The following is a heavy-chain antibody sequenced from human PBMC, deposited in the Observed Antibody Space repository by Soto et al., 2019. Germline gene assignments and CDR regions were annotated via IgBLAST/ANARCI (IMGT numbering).Heavy chain of an antibody. Sequence: QVQLVQSGAEVKKPGSSVKVSCKASGVTFSSYGISWVRQAPGQGLEFMGGIIPIFGTTNYAHKFRGRVTFTADESTNTTYIELTSLRSEDTAVYYCARASGRGWYNWFDPWGQVTLVTVAS. CDR3: ARASGRGWYNWFDP. CDR1: GVTFSSYG. J-gene: IGHJ5*02. V-gene: IGHV1-69*01. D-gene: IGHD6-19*01. CDR2: IIPIFGTT.